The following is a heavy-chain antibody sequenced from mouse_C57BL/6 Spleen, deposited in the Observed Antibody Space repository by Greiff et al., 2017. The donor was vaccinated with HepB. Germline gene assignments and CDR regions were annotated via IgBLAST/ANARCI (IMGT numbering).Heavy chain of an antibody. D-gene: IGHD1-1*01. CDR1: GYTFTSYW. J-gene: IGHJ2*01. Sequence: QVHVKQPGAELVKPGASVKLSCKASGYTFTSYWMQWVKQRPGQGLEWIGEIDPSDSYTNYNQKFKGKATLTVDTSSSTAYMQLSSLTSEDSAVYYCARDEYGSSYGDYWGQGTTLTVSS. CDR3: ARDEYGSSYGDY. CDR2: IDPSDSYT. V-gene: IGHV1-50*01.